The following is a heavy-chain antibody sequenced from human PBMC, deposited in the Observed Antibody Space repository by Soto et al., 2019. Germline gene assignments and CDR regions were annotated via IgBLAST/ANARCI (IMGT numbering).Heavy chain of an antibody. CDR3: ARDGSPRKQQLPRRNDYYYYYYMDV. CDR2: INPNSGGT. CDR1: GYTFTGYY. D-gene: IGHD6-13*01. J-gene: IGHJ6*03. V-gene: IGHV1-2*04. Sequence: ASVKVSCKASGYTFTGYYMHWVRQAPGQGLEWMGWINPNSGGTNYAQKFQGWVTMTRDTSISTAYMELSRLRSDDTAVYYCARDGSPRKQQLPRRNDYYYYYYMDVWGKGTTVTVSS.